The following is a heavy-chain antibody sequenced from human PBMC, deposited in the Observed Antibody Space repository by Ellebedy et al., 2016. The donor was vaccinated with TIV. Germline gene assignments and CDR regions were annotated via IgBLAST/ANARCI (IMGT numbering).Heavy chain of an antibody. Sequence: PGGSLRLSCAASGFTFSSYAMTWVRHAPGKGLEWVSSVNTGGGTFYADSVKVRFTISRDNSKHTLDLQMNSLRGEDTAIYYCAKYTSDWYEDYWGQGTLVTVSS. V-gene: IGHV3-23*01. J-gene: IGHJ4*02. CDR1: GFTFSSYA. CDR3: AKYTSDWYEDY. D-gene: IGHD6-19*01. CDR2: VNTGGGT.